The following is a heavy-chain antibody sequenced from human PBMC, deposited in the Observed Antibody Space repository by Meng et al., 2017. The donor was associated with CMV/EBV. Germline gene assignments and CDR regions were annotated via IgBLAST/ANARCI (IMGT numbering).Heavy chain of an antibody. D-gene: IGHD5-18*01. J-gene: IGHJ6*02. V-gene: IGHV1-69*10. CDR3: ARGGYSYGNYYYYGIDV. Sequence: SVKVSCKASGGTFSSYAISWVRQAPGQGLEWMGGIIPILGIANYAQKFQGRVTITADKSTSTAYMELSSLRSEDTAVYYCARGGYSYGNYYYYGIDVWGQGTTVTVSS. CDR2: IIPILGIA. CDR1: GGTFSSYA.